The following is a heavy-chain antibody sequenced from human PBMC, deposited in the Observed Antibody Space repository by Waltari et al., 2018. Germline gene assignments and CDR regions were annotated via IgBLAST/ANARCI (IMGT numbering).Heavy chain of an antibody. CDR1: GFTVSDFS. CDR2: ISRNSDYI. J-gene: IGHJ4*02. D-gene: IGHD2-8*02. Sequence: EVLLVESGGGLVKSGGSLRLSCVASGFTVSDFSMNWVRQAPGKGLEWVASISRNSDYIYYADSLKGRFTISRDNAKNSLYLQMNSLRAEDTALYYCARDWSLSFDYWGQGSLITVSS. CDR3: ARDWSLSFDY. V-gene: IGHV3-21*01.